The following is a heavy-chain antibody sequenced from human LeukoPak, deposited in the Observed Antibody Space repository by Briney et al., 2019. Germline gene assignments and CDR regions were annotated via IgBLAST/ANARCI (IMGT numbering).Heavy chain of an antibody. CDR1: GFTFDDYA. D-gene: IGHD1-7*01. CDR2: ISWNSGSI. J-gene: IGHJ3*02. V-gene: IGHV3-9*01. Sequence: GRSLRLSCAASGFTFDDYAMHWVRQAPGKGLEWVSGISWNSGSIGYADSVKGRFTTSRDNAKNSLYLQMNSLRAEDTALYYCAKDLENYSGAFDIWGQGTMVTVSS. CDR3: AKDLENYSGAFDI.